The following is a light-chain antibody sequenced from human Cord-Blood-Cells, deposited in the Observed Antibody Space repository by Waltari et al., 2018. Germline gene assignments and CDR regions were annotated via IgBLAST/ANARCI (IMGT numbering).Light chain of an antibody. Sequence: QSALTQPASVSGSPGQSITIPCTGTSSDGGGYHHVSWYQQHPGKAPKLMIYDVSKRPSGVSNRFSGSKSGNTASLTISGLQAEDEADYYCSSYTSSSTWVFGGGTKLTVL. CDR3: SSYTSSSTWV. V-gene: IGLV2-14*01. CDR2: DVS. J-gene: IGLJ3*02. CDR1: SSDGGGYHH.